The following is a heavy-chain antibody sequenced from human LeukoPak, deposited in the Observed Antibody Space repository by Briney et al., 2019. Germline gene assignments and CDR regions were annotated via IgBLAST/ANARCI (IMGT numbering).Heavy chain of an antibody. CDR1: GGSISSSSYY. V-gene: IGHV4-39*01. CDR3: ASGPPYYDSSGWDDY. D-gene: IGHD3-22*01. Sequence: PSETLSLTCTVSGGSISSSSYYWGWIRQPPGKGLEWIGSIYCSGSTYYNPSLKSRVTISVDTSKNQFSLKLSSVTAADTAVYYCASGPPYYDSSGWDDYWGQGTLVTVSS. J-gene: IGHJ4*02. CDR2: IYCSGST.